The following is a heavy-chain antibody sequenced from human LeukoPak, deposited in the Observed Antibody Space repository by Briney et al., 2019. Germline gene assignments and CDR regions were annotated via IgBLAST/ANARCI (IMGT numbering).Heavy chain of an antibody. V-gene: IGHV4-34*01. Sequence: SETLSLTCAVFGRSFSSYYWSWIRQPPGKGXXXXXXXNNSGSNDYNPSLKSRVTISVDTSKNQFSLKLSSVTAADTAVYYCARGVVRGLWDYGMDVWGKGTTVTVSS. CDR2: XNNSGSN. J-gene: IGHJ6*04. D-gene: IGHD3-10*01. CDR1: GRSFSSYY. CDR3: ARGVVRGLWDYGMDV.